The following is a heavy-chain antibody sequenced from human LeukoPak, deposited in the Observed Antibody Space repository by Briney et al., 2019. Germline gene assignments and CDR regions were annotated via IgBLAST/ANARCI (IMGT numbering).Heavy chain of an antibody. D-gene: IGHD1-7*01. Sequence: SETLSLTCTVSGYSISSGYYWGWIRQPPGKGLEWIGSIYHSGRTFYNPSLKSRVTISVDTSKNQFSLKLTSVTAADTAVYYCARGPVGGTTYNDGDAFDIWGQGTMVTVSS. J-gene: IGHJ3*02. CDR3: ARGPVGGTTYNDGDAFDI. CDR2: IYHSGRT. CDR1: GYSISSGYY. V-gene: IGHV4-38-2*02.